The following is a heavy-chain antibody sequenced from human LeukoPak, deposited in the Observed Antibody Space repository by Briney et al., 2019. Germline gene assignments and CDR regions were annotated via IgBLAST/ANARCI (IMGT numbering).Heavy chain of an antibody. V-gene: IGHV3-21*01. J-gene: IGHJ6*03. CDR1: GFTFSSYA. CDR2: ISSSSSYI. D-gene: IGHD3-10*01. Sequence: GGSLRLSCAASGFTFSSYAMSWVRQAPGKGLEWVSSISSSSSYIYYADSVKGRFTISRDNAKNSLYLQMNSLRAEDTAVYYCARDLGYYGSGHMDVWGKGTTVTVSS. CDR3: ARDLGYYGSGHMDV.